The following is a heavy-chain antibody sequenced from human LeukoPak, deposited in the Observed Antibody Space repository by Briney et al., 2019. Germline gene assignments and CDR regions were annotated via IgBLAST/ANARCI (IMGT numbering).Heavy chain of an antibody. J-gene: IGHJ4*02. D-gene: IGHD2-2*01. CDR1: GFTFSSYA. CDR3: AKAPCSSTTCYFDS. V-gene: IGHV3-23*01. CDR2: ISGSGGST. Sequence: GGSLRLSCAASGFTFSSYAMSWVRQAPGKGLEWVSAISGSGGSTYYADSVKGRFTISRDDSKNTLYLQMNSLRAEDTAVYYCAKAPCSSTTCYFDSWGQGTLVTVSS.